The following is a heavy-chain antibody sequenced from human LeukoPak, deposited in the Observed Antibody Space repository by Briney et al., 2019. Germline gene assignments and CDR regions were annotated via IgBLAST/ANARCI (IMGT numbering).Heavy chain of an antibody. V-gene: IGHV3-23*01. J-gene: IGHJ4*02. Sequence: GGSLRLSCAASGFTFSNYAINWARQAPGKGLEWVSAISGSGGSTYYADSVKGRFTISRDNPKNTLYLQMNSLRAEDTAVYYCAKDHSSGWYASFFDYWGQGTLVTVSS. CDR2: ISGSGGST. D-gene: IGHD6-19*01. CDR1: GFTFSNYA. CDR3: AKDHSSGWYASFFDY.